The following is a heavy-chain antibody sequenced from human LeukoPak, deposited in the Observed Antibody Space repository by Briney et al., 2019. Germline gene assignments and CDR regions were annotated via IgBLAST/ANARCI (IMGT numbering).Heavy chain of an antibody. CDR3: ARAQYYDFWSGYHNWFDP. CDR1: GYTFIDYY. D-gene: IGHD3-3*01. V-gene: IGHV3-33*01. J-gene: IGHJ5*02. Sequence: SCRASGYTFIDYYMHWVRQAPGKGLEWVAVIWYDGSNKYYADSVKGRFAISRDNSKNTLYLQMNSLRAEDTAVYYCARAQYYDFWSGYHNWFDPWGQGTLVTVSS. CDR2: IWYDGSNK.